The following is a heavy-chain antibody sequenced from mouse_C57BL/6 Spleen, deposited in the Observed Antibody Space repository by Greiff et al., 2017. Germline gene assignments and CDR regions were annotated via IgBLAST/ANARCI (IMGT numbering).Heavy chain of an antibody. CDR2: IDPEPGGP. Sequence: VQLQQSGAELVRPGASVTLSCKASGYTFTDYEMPWVKQTPVLGLEWIGAIDPEPGGPAYNQKFKGKAILTADKSSSTAYMELRSLTSEDSAVYYCTGSTGTFAYWGQGTLVTVSA. D-gene: IGHD4-1*02. V-gene: IGHV1-15*01. CDR3: TGSTGTFAY. CDR1: GYTFTDYE. J-gene: IGHJ3*01.